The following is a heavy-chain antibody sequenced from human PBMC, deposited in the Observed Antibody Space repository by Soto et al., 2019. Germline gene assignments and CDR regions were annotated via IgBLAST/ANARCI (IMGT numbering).Heavy chain of an antibody. Sequence: EVQLVESGGGLVQPGGSLRLSCAASGFIFSNSWMHWVRQAPGKGLVWVSRITSDGSSTDYADSVKGRFTISRDNAKNTLYLQMNSLGAEATALYYCARDWSGPGNSAYHCYNMEVWGKGTRFTVSS. D-gene: IGHD3-3*01. CDR3: ARDWSGPGNSAYHCYNMEV. J-gene: IGHJ6*03. CDR2: ITSDGSST. V-gene: IGHV3-74*01. CDR1: GFIFSNSW.